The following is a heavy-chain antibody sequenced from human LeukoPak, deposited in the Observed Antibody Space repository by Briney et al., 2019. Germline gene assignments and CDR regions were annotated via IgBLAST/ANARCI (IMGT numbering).Heavy chain of an antibody. CDR3: ARGRSHMVRGRVFDY. Sequence: GASVKVSFKASGGTFSSYAISWVRQAPGQGLEWMGGIIPIFGTANYAQKFQGRVTITADESTSTAYMELSSLRSEDTAVYYCARGRSHMVRGRVFDYWGQGTLVTVSS. CDR2: IIPIFGTA. V-gene: IGHV1-69*13. J-gene: IGHJ4*02. CDR1: GGTFSSYA. D-gene: IGHD3-10*01.